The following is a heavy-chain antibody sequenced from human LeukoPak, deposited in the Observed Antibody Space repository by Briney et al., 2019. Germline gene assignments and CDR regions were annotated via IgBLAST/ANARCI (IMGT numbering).Heavy chain of an antibody. D-gene: IGHD6-6*01. Sequence: GASVKVSCKASGYTFTGYYMHWVRQAPGQGLEWMGWINPNSGGTNYAQKFQGRVTMTRDTSISTAYMELSRLRSDDTAVYYCARGARHSSFGAHWFDPWGQGTLVTVSS. CDR3: ARGARHSSFGAHWFDP. CDR2: INPNSGGT. V-gene: IGHV1-2*02. CDR1: GYTFTGYY. J-gene: IGHJ5*02.